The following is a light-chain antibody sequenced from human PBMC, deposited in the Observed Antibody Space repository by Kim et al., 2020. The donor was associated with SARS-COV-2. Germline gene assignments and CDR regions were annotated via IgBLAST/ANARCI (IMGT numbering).Light chain of an antibody. Sequence: APGERATPPCRASQSVSSNLAWYQQKPGQAPRLLIYGASTRATGIPARFSGSGSGTEFTLTISSLQSEDFAVYYCQQYNNWPLLTFGGGTKVDIK. CDR2: GAS. CDR1: QSVSSN. J-gene: IGKJ4*01. V-gene: IGKV3-15*01. CDR3: QQYNNWPLLT.